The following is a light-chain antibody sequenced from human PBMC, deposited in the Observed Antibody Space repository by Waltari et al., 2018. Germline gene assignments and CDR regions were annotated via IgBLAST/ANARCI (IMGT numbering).Light chain of an antibody. Sequence: QTVVTQEPSFSVSPGGTVTLTCGLSSGSVSTTYSPRWYHLTPGQAPRTLIYSTNARSSGVPDRFSGSILGNKAALTITGAQTDDESDYHCMLYMGGGIWVFGGGTKLTVL. CDR3: MLYMGGGIWV. CDR1: SGSVSTTYS. J-gene: IGLJ3*02. CDR2: STN. V-gene: IGLV8-61*01.